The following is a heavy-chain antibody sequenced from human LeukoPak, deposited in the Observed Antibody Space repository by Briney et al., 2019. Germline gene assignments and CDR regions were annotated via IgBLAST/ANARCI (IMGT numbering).Heavy chain of an antibody. Sequence: GGSLRLSCAASGFTFSSYGMHWVRQAPDKGLEWVAVISYDGSNRYYADPVKGRFTISRDNSKNTLYLQMNSLRVEDTAVYYCAKDVRALNNYGSGSSGFYWGQGTLVTVSS. CDR2: ISYDGSNR. D-gene: IGHD3-10*01. V-gene: IGHV3-30*18. CDR1: GFTFSSYG. CDR3: AKDVRALNNYGSGSSGFY. J-gene: IGHJ4*02.